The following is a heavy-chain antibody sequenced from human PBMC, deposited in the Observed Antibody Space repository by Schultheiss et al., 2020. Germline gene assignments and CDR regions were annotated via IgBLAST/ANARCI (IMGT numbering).Heavy chain of an antibody. Sequence: SETLSLTCAVYGGSFSGYYWSWIRQPPGKGLEWIGEINHSGSTNYNPSLKSRVTISVDTSKNQFSLKLSSVTAADTAVYYCARVPGWLVRGGTGFDSWGQGTLVNVSS. CDR1: GGSFSGYY. CDR2: INHSGST. J-gene: IGHJ5*01. V-gene: IGHV4-34*01. CDR3: ARVPGWLVRGGTGFDS. D-gene: IGHD6-19*01.